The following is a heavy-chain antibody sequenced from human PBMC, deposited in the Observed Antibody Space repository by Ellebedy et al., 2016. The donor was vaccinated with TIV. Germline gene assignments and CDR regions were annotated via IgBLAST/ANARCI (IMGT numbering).Heavy chain of an antibody. CDR2: IYSGGST. J-gene: IGHJ4*02. CDR1: GFTVSSNY. Sequence: GESLKISCAASGFTVSSNYMSWVRQAPGKGLEWVSVIYSGGSTYYADSVKGRFTISRDNAKNTLSLQMNSLRAGDTAVYYCARMLSYTSSSFSSFDSWGQGTLVTVSS. V-gene: IGHV3-53*01. D-gene: IGHD6-6*01. CDR3: ARMLSYTSSSFSSFDS.